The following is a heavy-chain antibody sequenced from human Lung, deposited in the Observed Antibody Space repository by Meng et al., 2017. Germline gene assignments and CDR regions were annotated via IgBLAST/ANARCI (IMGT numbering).Heavy chain of an antibody. CDR3: ARGGVTTDD. D-gene: IGHD4-17*01. J-gene: IGHJ4*02. V-gene: IGHV3-74*01. CDR1: GFTFSTHW. Sequence: EVQLVESGEGLVQPGGPLRLSCAASGFTFSTHWMHWVRQAPGKGLEWVSRITGDGSSTIYADSVQGRFTMSRDNAKNTLSLQMNSLRAEDTAVYYCARGGVTTDDWGQGTLVTVSS. CDR2: ITGDGSST.